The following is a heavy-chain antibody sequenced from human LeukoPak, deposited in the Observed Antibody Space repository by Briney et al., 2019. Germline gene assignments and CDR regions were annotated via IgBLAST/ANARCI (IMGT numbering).Heavy chain of an antibody. V-gene: IGHV5-51*01. CDR3: ATSAASGSLGFGF. J-gene: IGHJ4*02. D-gene: IGHD3-10*01. CDR1: GYRFTTYW. Sequence: GESLKISCKGSGYRFTTYWIGWVRQMPGKGLEWMGIIYPGDSDTRYSPSFQGQVTISADKSISTAYLQWSSLKASDTAMYYCATSAASGSLGFGFWGQGTLVTVSS. CDR2: IYPGDSDT.